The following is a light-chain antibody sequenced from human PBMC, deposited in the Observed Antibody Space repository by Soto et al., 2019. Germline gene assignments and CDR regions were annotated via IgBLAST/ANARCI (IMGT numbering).Light chain of an antibody. Sequence: EIVLTQSPGSLSLSPGERATLSCRASQSISSSYLAWYQHKPGQAPRLLIYGAFNRATGIPDTFSGSGSATDFTLTISRLEPEDFAVYYCQHYGSSPLFTFSPGTKVDIK. CDR1: QSISSSY. CDR2: GAF. CDR3: QHYGSSPLFT. V-gene: IGKV3-20*01. J-gene: IGKJ3*01.